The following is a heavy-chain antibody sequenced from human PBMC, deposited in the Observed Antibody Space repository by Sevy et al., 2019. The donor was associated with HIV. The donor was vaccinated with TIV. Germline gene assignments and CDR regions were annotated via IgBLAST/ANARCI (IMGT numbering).Heavy chain of an antibody. J-gene: IGHJ4*02. CDR2: ISSSSSYI. Sequence: GGSLRLSCAASGFTFSSYSMNWVRQAPGKGLEWVSSISSSSSYIYYADSVKGRFTISGDNAKNSLYLQMNSRRAEDTAVDYCARDTAMVPGFDYWGQGTLVTVSS. V-gene: IGHV3-21*01. CDR3: ARDTAMVPGFDY. CDR1: GFTFSSYS. D-gene: IGHD5-18*01.